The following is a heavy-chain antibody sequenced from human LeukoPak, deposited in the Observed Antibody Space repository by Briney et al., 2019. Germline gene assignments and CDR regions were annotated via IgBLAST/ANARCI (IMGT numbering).Heavy chain of an antibody. Sequence: GGSLRLSCAASAFTFSSYWMHWFRLAPGKGLEWVAVIWYDGSNKYYADSVKGRFTISRDNSKNTLYLQMNSLRAEDTAVYYCAKVRGYSGYGTDAFDIWGQGTMVTVSS. CDR1: AFTFSSYW. J-gene: IGHJ3*02. D-gene: IGHD5-12*01. V-gene: IGHV3-30*02. CDR3: AKVRGYSGYGTDAFDI. CDR2: IWYDGSNK.